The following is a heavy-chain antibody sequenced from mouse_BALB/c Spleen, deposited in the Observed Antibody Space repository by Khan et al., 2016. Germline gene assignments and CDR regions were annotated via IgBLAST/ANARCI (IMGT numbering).Heavy chain of an antibody. Sequence: VQLQQSGAELVKPGASVKLSCTASGFNIKDTYMHWVKPRPEQGLEWIGRIDPAHGNAKYDPKFQGKATITADTSSNTAYLQLSSLTSEDTAVYYCARGGDDWFAYWGQGTLVTVSA. J-gene: IGHJ3*01. CDR2: IDPAHGNA. V-gene: IGHV14-3*02. CDR3: ARGGDDWFAY. CDR1: GFNIKDTY. D-gene: IGHD3-3*01.